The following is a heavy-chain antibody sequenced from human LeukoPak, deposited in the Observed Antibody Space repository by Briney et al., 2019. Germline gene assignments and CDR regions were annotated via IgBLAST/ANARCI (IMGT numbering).Heavy chain of an antibody. CDR2: IYYSGST. Sequence: SQTLSLTCTVSGGSISSGDYYWGWIRQPPGKGLEWIGYIYYSGSTNYNPSLKSRVTISVDTSKNQFSLKLSSVTAADTAVYYCARAWGSSPHFGYWGQGTLVTVSS. V-gene: IGHV4-30-4*08. CDR3: ARAWGSSPHFGY. D-gene: IGHD6-13*01. CDR1: GGSISSGDYY. J-gene: IGHJ4*02.